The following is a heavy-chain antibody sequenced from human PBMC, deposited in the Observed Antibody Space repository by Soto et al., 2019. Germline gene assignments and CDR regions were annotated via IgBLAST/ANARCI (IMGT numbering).Heavy chain of an antibody. J-gene: IGHJ3*02. V-gene: IGHV1-58*01. D-gene: IGHD3-10*01. Sequence: VRVSCKASGFTFTSSAVLWVRHARGQRRLEIGWIVVGSGNANYAQKFQERVTITRDMSTSTAYMELSSLRSEDTAVYYCAAGLLWFGELLFRAPNDAFDIWGQGTMVTVSS. CDR3: AAGLLWFGELLFRAPNDAFDI. CDR1: GFTFTSSA. CDR2: IVVGSGNA.